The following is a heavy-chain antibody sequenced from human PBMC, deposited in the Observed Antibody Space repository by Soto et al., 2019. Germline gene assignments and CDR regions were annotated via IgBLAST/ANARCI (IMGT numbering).Heavy chain of an antibody. Sequence: QVQLVQSGAEVMKPGASVKVSCKASGYTFTSYAMHWVRQAPGQRLEWMGWINAGNGNTKSSQKFQGRVTITRDTSASTAYMELSSLRSEDTAVYYCARTSGYYFYDYWGQGTLVTVSS. J-gene: IGHJ4*02. D-gene: IGHD3-3*01. V-gene: IGHV1-3*01. CDR2: INAGNGNT. CDR3: ARTSGYYFYDY. CDR1: GYTFTSYA.